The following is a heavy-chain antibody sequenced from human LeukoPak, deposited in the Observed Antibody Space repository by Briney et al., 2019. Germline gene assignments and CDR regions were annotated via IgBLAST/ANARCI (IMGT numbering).Heavy chain of an antibody. J-gene: IGHJ4*02. Sequence: GGSLRLSCAASGFSLSGYWMTWVRQAPEKGLEWVANIKDDGSRKHDVDSARGRFTISRDNAKNSLYLDMNSLRAEDTAVYYCARECIDGYYESSGYDLWGQGTLVTVSS. CDR1: GFSLSGYW. CDR2: IKDDGSRK. D-gene: IGHD3-22*01. V-gene: IGHV3-7*01. CDR3: ARECIDGYYESSGYDL.